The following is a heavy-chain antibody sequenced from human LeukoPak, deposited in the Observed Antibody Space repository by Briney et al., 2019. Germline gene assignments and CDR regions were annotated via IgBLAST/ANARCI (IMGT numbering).Heavy chain of an antibody. V-gene: IGHV4-61*02. CDR3: ARRSTVLTANYEY. Sequence: SETLSLTCTVSGGSISSGNYHWIWIRQPAGKGLERIGRIYSSGNTNYNPSLKSRFSISIDTSKNQFSLRLSSVTAADTALYYCARRSTVLTANYEYWGQGTLVTVSA. D-gene: IGHD4-23*01. J-gene: IGHJ4*02. CDR1: GGSISSGNYH. CDR2: IYSSGNT.